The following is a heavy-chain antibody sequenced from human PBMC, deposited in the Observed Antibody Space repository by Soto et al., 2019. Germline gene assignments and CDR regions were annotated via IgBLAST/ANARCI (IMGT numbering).Heavy chain of an antibody. Sequence: GGSLRLSCAASGFTFSSYAMSWVRQSPGKGLEWVSAISGSGGSTYYADSVKGRFTISRDNSKNTLYLQMNSLRAEDTAVYYCAKDEIGAWGYGGNSDYYYGMDVWGQGTTVTVSS. D-gene: IGHD2-21*02. J-gene: IGHJ6*02. CDR3: AKDEIGAWGYGGNSDYYYGMDV. V-gene: IGHV3-23*01. CDR2: ISGSGGST. CDR1: GFTFSSYA.